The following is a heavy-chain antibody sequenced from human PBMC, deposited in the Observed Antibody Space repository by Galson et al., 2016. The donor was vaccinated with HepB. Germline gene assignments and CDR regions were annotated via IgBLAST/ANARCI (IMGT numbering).Heavy chain of an antibody. CDR2: IHHSGST. V-gene: IGHV4-4*02. D-gene: IGHD6-19*01. CDR3: ATGEGSIAVAGDLDY. J-gene: IGHJ4*02. CDR1: DGSITSNKW. Sequence: SETLSLTCAVSDGSITSNKWWSWVRQTPGKGLEWIGEIHHSGSTTYNPSLNSRVTISLDKSNNQLSLKLSSMTAADTAFYYCATGEGSIAVAGDLDYWGQGTLVTVSS.